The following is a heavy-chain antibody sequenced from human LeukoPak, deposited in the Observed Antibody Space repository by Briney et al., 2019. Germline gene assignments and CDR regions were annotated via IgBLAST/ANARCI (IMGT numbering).Heavy chain of an antibody. Sequence: GGSPRLSCAASGFTFSSYSMNWVRRAPGKGLEWVSSISSSSSYIYYADSVKGRFTISRDNAKNSLYLQMNSLRAEDTAVYYCARGGSSSGGEYWGQGTLVTVSS. D-gene: IGHD6-6*01. V-gene: IGHV3-21*01. CDR1: GFTFSSYS. CDR3: ARGGSSSGGEY. J-gene: IGHJ4*02. CDR2: ISSSSSYI.